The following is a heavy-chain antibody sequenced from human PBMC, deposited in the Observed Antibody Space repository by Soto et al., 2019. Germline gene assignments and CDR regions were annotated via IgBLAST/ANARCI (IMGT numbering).Heavy chain of an antibody. J-gene: IGHJ3*02. Sequence: GASVQVSCKASGYTFTSYAMHWVRQAPGQRLEWMGWINAGNGNTKYSQKFQGRVTITRDTSASTAYMELSSLRSEDTAVYYCARDRYTFKYYYDSSGYYHDAFDIWGQGTMVTVSS. V-gene: IGHV1-3*01. CDR3: ARDRYTFKYYYDSSGYYHDAFDI. CDR1: GYTFTSYA. CDR2: INAGNGNT. D-gene: IGHD3-22*01.